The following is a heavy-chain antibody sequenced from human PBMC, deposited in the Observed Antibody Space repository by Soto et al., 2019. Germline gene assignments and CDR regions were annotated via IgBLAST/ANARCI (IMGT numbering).Heavy chain of an antibody. CDR3: ARSLSGVHQLLLYYYYGMDV. Sequence: QVQLVESGGGVVQPGRSLRLSCAASGFTFSSYAMHWVRQAPGKGLEWVAVISYDGSNKYYADSVKGRFTISRDNSKNTLYLQMNSLRAEDTAVYYCARSLSGVHQLLLYYYYGMDVWGQGTTVTVSS. J-gene: IGHJ6*02. CDR2: ISYDGSNK. D-gene: IGHD2-2*01. CDR1: GFTFSSYA. V-gene: IGHV3-30-3*01.